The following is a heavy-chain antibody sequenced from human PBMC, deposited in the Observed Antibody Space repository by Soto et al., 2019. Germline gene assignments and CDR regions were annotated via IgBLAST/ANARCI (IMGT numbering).Heavy chain of an antibody. CDR2: IYYSGST. D-gene: IGHD3-22*01. V-gene: IGHV4-30-4*01. Sequence: SETLSLTCTVSGGSISSGDYYWSWIRQPPGKGLEWIGYIYYSGSTYYNPSLKSRVTISVDTSKNQFSLKLSSVTAADTAVYYCARGSDYYDSSGYYHDWGQGTLVTVSS. CDR1: GGSISSGDYY. CDR3: ARGSDYYDSSGYYHD. J-gene: IGHJ4*02.